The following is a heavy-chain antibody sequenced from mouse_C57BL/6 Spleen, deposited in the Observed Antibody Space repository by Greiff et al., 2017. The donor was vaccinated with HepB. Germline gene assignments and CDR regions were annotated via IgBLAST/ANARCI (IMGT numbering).Heavy chain of an antibody. CDR2: INPNNGGT. V-gene: IGHV1-26*01. CDR3: ARSYYYGSSKVGFAD. D-gene: IGHD1-1*01. Sequence: VQLQQSGPELVKPGASVKISCKASGYTFTDYYMNWVKQSHGKSLEWIGDINPNNGGTSYNQKFKGKATLTVDKSSSTAYMELRSLTSEDSAVYYFARSYYYGSSKVGFADWGQGTLVTVSA. J-gene: IGHJ3*01. CDR1: GYTFTDYY.